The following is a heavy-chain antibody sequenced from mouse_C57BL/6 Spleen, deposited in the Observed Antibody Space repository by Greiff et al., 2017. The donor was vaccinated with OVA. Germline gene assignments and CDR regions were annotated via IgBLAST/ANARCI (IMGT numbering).Heavy chain of an antibody. V-gene: IGHV1-58*01. CDR2: IYIGNGYT. D-gene: IGHD4-1*01. CDR3: ARRVGREGYFDV. Sequence: VKLMESGAELVRPGSSVKMSCKTSGYTFTSYGINWVKQRPGPGLEWIGYIYIGNGYTEYNEKFKGKATLTSDTSSSTAYMQLSSLTSEDSAIYFCARRVGREGYFDVWGTGTTVTVSS. J-gene: IGHJ1*03. CDR1: GYTFTSYG.